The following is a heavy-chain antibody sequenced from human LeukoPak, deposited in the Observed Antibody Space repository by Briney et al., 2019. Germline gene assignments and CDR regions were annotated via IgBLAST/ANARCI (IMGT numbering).Heavy chain of an antibody. D-gene: IGHD3-10*01. CDR3: ARAKGGYYYGSGSPPSSWFDP. Sequence: GSVNVSCTASGYTFTSYGISWVRQAPGQGLEWMGWISAYNGNTNYAQKLQGRVTITTDTSTSTAYVERRSLRSDDTAVYYCARAKGGYYYGSGSPPSSWFDPWGQGTLVTVSS. J-gene: IGHJ5*02. CDR2: ISAYNGNT. V-gene: IGHV1-18*01. CDR1: GYTFTSYG.